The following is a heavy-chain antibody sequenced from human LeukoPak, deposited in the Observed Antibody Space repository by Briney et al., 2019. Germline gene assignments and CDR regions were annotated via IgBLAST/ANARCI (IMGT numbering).Heavy chain of an antibody. CDR1: GFTFRNYA. D-gene: IGHD2-15*01. CDR2: IYDGGNT. J-gene: IGHJ4*02. Sequence: GGSLRLSCAASGFTFRNYAMSWVRQAPGKGLECVSVIYDGGNTYYADSVKGRFTISRDNSKNTLYLQMNSLRAEDTAVYYCARGGASELYYFDYWGQGTLVTVSS. CDR3: ARGGASELYYFDY. V-gene: IGHV3-53*01.